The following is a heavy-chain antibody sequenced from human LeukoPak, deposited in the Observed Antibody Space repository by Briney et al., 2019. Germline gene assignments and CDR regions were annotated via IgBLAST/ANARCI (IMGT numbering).Heavy chain of an antibody. Sequence: ASVKLSCKASGYTFTGYYMHWVRQAPGQGLEWMGWINPNSGGTNYAQKFQGRVTMTRDTSISTAYMELSRLRSDDTAVYYCATPYCSSTSCYNWGAFDIWGQGTMVTVSS. CDR1: GYTFTGYY. J-gene: IGHJ3*02. CDR3: ATPYCSSTSCYNWGAFDI. D-gene: IGHD2-2*02. V-gene: IGHV1-2*02. CDR2: INPNSGGT.